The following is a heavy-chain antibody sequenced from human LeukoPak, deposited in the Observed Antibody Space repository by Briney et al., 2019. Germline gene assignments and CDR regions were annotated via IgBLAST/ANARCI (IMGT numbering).Heavy chain of an antibody. V-gene: IGHV4-31*03. CDR3: ARERLEQQVYYFDH. J-gene: IGHJ4*02. Sequence: PSETLSLTCTVSGASISSGACYWNWIRQRPGKGLEWIGYIYYSGNTYYNSSLKSRVTISLDTSKNQFSLNLNSVTAADTAVYYCARERLEQQVYYFDHWGQGALVTVSS. CDR2: IYYSGNT. D-gene: IGHD6-13*01. CDR1: GASISSGACY.